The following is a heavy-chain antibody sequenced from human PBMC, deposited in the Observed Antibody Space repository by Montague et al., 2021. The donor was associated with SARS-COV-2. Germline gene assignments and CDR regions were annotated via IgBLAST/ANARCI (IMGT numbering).Heavy chain of an antibody. CDR1: GASISSYY. V-gene: IGHV4-59*08. Sequence: SETLSLTCTVSGASISSYYWTWIRQPPGKGLEWIGYIYYSGSTNYNPSLKSRVTISVDTSKNQFSLKLSSVTAADTAMYYCARRVGGTLYFGSWGQGTLVTVSS. CDR3: ARRVGGTLYFGS. D-gene: IGHD1-26*01. CDR2: IYYSGST. J-gene: IGHJ4*02.